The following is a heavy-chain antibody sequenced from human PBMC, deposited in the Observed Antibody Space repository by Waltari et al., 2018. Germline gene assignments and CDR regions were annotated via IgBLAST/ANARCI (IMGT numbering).Heavy chain of an antibody. CDR3: AKVGGIAAAEFQFDF. Sequence: EVQLLESGGGLVQPGGSLRRSRSASGFPFISYAMVWVRQAPGKGLEWVSSISGPGLTTFYADSVKGRFSISRDNSKNTLYLQINGLRADETAVYYCAKVGGIAAAEFQFDFWGRGTLVTVSS. CDR2: ISGPGLTT. D-gene: IGHD6-13*01. V-gene: IGHV3-23*01. J-gene: IGHJ4*02. CDR1: GFPFISYA.